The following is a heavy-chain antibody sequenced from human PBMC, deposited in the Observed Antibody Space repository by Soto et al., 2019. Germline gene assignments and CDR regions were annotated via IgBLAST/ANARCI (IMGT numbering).Heavy chain of an antibody. D-gene: IGHD3-3*01. CDR1: GFTFSNAW. CDR2: IKSKTDGGTT. J-gene: IGHJ5*02. V-gene: IGHV3-15*01. Sequence: GGSLRLSCAAYGFTFSNAWMSWVRQAPGKGREWVGRIKSKTDGGTTDYAAPVKGRFTISRDDSKNTLYLQINSLKTEDTAVYYCTIXPRPSPNTLIYEDCFDPWGQGTLVTVS. CDR3: TIXPRPSPNTLIYEDCFDP.